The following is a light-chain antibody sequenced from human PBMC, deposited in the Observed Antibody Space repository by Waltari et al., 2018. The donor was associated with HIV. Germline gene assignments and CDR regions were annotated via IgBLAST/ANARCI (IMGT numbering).Light chain of an antibody. V-gene: IGKV1-13*02. CDR2: DAS. CDR1: QGIAHA. J-gene: IGKJ4*01. Sequence: AIQLTQSPSSLSASVGDRVTLTCRASQGIAHALAWYQQKPGTPPKVLIFDASNLEGGVSSRFSGSGSGTEFTLTINSLQPEDFATYFCQQFNSYPNTFGGGTKVEIK. CDR3: QQFNSYPNT.